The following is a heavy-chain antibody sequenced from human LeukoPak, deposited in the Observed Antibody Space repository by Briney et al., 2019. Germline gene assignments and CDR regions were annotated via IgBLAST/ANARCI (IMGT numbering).Heavy chain of an antibody. D-gene: IGHD3-16*02. V-gene: IGHV3-7*01. J-gene: IGHJ4*02. CDR2: IKQDGSEK. Sequence: GGSLRLSCAASGFTFSSYWMSWVRQAPGKGLEWVANIKQDGSEKYYVDSVKGRFTISRDNAKNSLYLQMNSLRAEDTAVYYCARDRDGIGVTFGGVIANYFDYWGQGTLVTVSS. CDR3: ARDRDGIGVTFGGVIANYFDY. CDR1: GFTFSSYW.